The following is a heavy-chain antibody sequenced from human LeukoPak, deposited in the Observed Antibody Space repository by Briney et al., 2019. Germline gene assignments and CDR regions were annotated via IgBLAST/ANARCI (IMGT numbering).Heavy chain of an antibody. CDR3: VSGYDFWSGNHLKANVFDI. Sequence: GGSLRLSCAASGFTFSSNAMHWVRQAPGKGLEWVSVISRDGSHKYYLHSVKGRFIISRDSSKNTMFLQMNSLRAADTALYHCVSGYDFWSGNHLKANVFDIWGQGTMVSVSS. D-gene: IGHD3-3*01. J-gene: IGHJ3*02. CDR1: GFTFSSNA. CDR2: ISRDGSHK. V-gene: IGHV3-30*04.